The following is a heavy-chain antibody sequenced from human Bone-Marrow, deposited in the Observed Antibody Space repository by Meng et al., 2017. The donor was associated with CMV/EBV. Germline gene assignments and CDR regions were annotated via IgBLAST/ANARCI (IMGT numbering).Heavy chain of an antibody. V-gene: IGHV1-69*05. J-gene: IGHJ6*02. Sequence: SVKVSCKASGGTFSSYAISWVRQAPGQGLEWMGGIIPIFGTANYAQKFQGRVTITTDESTSTAYMELSSLRSEDKAVYYCARRGTREGIQDYYYYGMDVWGQGTTVTVSS. CDR1: GGTFSSYA. D-gene: IGHD1-26*01. CDR2: IIPIFGTA. CDR3: ARRGTREGIQDYYYYGMDV.